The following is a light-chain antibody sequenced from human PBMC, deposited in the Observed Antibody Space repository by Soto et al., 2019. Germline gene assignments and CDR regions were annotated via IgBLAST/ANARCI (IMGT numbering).Light chain of an antibody. CDR1: QSISTW. CDR2: DAS. CDR3: HHYTRA. Sequence: DDQMNQSPYSLSASMRVRVSITCRASQSISTWLAWYQQKPGKAPKLLIFDASTLESGVPSRFSGSASGTEFTLTITSLQPDDFATYYCHHYTRAFGQGTKVDIK. V-gene: IGKV1-5*01. J-gene: IGKJ1*01.